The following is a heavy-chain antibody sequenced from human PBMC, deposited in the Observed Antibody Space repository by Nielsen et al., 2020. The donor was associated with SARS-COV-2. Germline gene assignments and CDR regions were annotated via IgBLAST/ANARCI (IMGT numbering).Heavy chain of an antibody. V-gene: IGHV3-7*01. CDR3: ARERPHYAP. Sequence: GESLKISCAASGFTFSSYWVSWVRQAPGKGLEWVANIKQDGSEKYYVDSVKGRFTISRDNAKNSLYLQMNSLRAEDTAVYYCARERPHYAPWGQGTLVTVSS. D-gene: IGHD2-2*01. J-gene: IGHJ5*02. CDR2: IKQDGSEK. CDR1: GFTFSSYW.